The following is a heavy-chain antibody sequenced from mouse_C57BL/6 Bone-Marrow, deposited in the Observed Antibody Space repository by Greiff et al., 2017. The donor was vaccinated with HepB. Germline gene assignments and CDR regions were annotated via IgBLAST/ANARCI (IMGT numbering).Heavy chain of an antibody. Sequence: QVHVKQSGAELVKPGASVKLSCKASGYTFTSYWMHWVKQRPGRGLEWIGRIDPNSGGTKYNEKFKSKATLTVDKPSSTAYMQLSSLTSEDSAVYYCASSYYYGSSPHDYWGQGTTLTVSS. CDR2: IDPNSGGT. CDR1: GYTFTSYW. J-gene: IGHJ2*01. CDR3: ASSYYYGSSPHDY. V-gene: IGHV1-72*01. D-gene: IGHD1-1*01.